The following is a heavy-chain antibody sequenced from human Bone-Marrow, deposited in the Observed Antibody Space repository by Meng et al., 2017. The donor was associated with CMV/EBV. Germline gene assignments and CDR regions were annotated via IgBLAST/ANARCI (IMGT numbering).Heavy chain of an antibody. Sequence: GGSLRLSCKGSGYRFASYWIGWVRQMPGKGLEGMGIIYPADPDSTYSPFFEGQVTISADKPISTAYLQWSSLKTSDTAVYYCGRVDTDLAHPYYFDLWGQGTLVTVSS. D-gene: IGHD5-18*01. CDR1: GYRFASYW. V-gene: IGHV5-51*04. CDR2: IYPADPDS. J-gene: IGHJ4*02. CDR3: GRVDTDLAHPYYFDL.